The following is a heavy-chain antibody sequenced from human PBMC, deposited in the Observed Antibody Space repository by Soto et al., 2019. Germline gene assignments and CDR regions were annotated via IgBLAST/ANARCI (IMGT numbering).Heavy chain of an antibody. CDR1: GDSINNYY. J-gene: IGHJ4*02. V-gene: IGHV4-59*01. D-gene: IGHD1-26*01. CDR3: ARGIVGATTPFDY. Sequence: QVQLQESGPGLVKPSETLSLTCTVSGDSINNYYWNWLRQPPGKGLEWIGYIYYTGSTNYSPSLTSRVTISVDTSKSQLSLNLASVTAADTAVYYCARGIVGATTPFDYWGQGTLVTVSS. CDR2: IYYTGST.